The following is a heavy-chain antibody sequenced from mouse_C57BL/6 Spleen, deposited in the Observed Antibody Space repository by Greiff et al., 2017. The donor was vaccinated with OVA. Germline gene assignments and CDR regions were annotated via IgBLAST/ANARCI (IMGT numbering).Heavy chain of an antibody. CDR2: IDPYSGGT. CDR3: ARGGDDYDEGTWFAY. V-gene: IGHV1-72*01. Sequence: QVQLQQPGAELVKPGASVKLSCKASGYTFTSYWMHWVKQRPGRGLEWIGRIDPYSGGTKYNEKFKSKATLTVDKPSSTAYMQLSSLTSEDSAVYYCARGGDDYDEGTWFAYWGQGTLVTVSA. D-gene: IGHD2-4*01. J-gene: IGHJ3*01. CDR1: GYTFTSYW.